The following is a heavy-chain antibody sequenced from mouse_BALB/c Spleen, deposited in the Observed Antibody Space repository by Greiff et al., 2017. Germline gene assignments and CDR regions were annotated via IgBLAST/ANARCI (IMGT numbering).Heavy chain of an antibody. D-gene: IGHD2-14*01. Sequence: EVMLVESGGGLVKPGGSLKLSCAASGFTFSDYYMYWVRQTPEKRLEWVATISDGGSYTYYPDSVKGRFTISRDNAKNNLYLQMSSLKSEDTAMYYCARDREVRRDQAWFADWGQGTLVTVSA. CDR1: GFTFSDYY. J-gene: IGHJ3*01. V-gene: IGHV5-4*02. CDR2: ISDGGSYT. CDR3: ARDREVRRDQAWFAD.